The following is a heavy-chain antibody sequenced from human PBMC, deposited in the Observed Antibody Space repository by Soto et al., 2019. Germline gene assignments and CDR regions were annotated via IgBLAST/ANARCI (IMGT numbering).Heavy chain of an antibody. D-gene: IGHD6-13*01. Sequence: QVQLVQSGAEVKKPGASVKVSCKASGYTFTSYGISWVRQAPGQGLEWMGWISAYNGNTNYAQKLQGRVTMTTDTSTSTAYMEVRSLRADDTAVYYCARDILGSSSWYYYYYGMDVWGQGTTVTVSS. CDR3: ARDILGSSSWYYYYYGMDV. V-gene: IGHV1-18*01. J-gene: IGHJ6*02. CDR1: GYTFTSYG. CDR2: ISAYNGNT.